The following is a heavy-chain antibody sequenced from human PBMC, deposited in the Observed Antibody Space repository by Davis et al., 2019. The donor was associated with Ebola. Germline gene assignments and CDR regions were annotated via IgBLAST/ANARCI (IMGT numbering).Heavy chain of an antibody. V-gene: IGHV3-7*01. CDR1: GFSFSTYV. Sequence: GGSLRLSCAASGFSFSTYVMFWVRQAPGKGLEWVANIKQDGSEKYYVDSVKGRFTISRDNDKNSLSLQMNGLRAEDTAVYYCARGPSTGNSFTYWGQGTLVTVSS. D-gene: IGHD4-23*01. CDR3: ARGPSTGNSFTY. J-gene: IGHJ4*02. CDR2: IKQDGSEK.